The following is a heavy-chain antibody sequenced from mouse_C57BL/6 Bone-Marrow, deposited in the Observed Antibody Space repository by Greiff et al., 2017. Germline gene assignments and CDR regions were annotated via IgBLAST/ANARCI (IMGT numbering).Heavy chain of an antibody. V-gene: IGHV5-6*01. Sequence: EVHLVESGGDLVKPGGSLKLSCAASGFTFSSYGMSWVRQTPDKRLEWVATISSGGSYTYYPDSVKGRFTISRDNAKNTLYLQMSSLKSEDTAMYYCARQGVYDFYFDYWGQGTTLTVSS. D-gene: IGHD2-4*01. CDR3: ARQGVYDFYFDY. CDR2: ISSGGSYT. J-gene: IGHJ2*01. CDR1: GFTFSSYG.